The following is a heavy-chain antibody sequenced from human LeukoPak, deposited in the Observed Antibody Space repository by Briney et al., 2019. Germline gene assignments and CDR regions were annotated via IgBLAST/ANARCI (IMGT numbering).Heavy chain of an antibody. J-gene: IGHJ4*02. CDR2: IKSKTDGGTT. V-gene: IGHV3-15*01. CDR1: GFTVSSNY. Sequence: GGSLRLSCAASGFTVSSNYMSWVRQAPGKGLEWVGRIKSKTDGGTTDYAAPVKGRFTISRDDSKNTLYLQMNSLKTEDTAVYYCSTTYYYDSSEGYWGQGTLVTVSS. D-gene: IGHD3-22*01. CDR3: STTYYYDSSEGY.